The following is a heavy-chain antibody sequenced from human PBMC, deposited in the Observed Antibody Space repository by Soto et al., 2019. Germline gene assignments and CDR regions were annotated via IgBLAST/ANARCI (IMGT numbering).Heavy chain of an antibody. CDR3: ARGGVAARPGATEPLIFGNWFDP. J-gene: IGHJ5*02. Sequence: SETLSLTCAVYGGSFSGYYWSWIRQPPGKGLEWIGEINHSGSTNYNPSLKSRVTISVDTSKNQFSLKLSSVTAADTAVYYCARGGVAARPGATEPLIFGNWFDPWGQGTLVTVSS. CDR2: INHSGST. D-gene: IGHD6-6*01. V-gene: IGHV4-34*01. CDR1: GGSFSGYY.